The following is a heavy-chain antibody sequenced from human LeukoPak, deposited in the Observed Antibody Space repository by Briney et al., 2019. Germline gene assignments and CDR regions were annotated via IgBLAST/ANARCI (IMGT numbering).Heavy chain of an antibody. CDR1: GYTFTSYG. Sequence: ASVKVSCKASGYTFTSYGISWVRQSPGQGLEWMGWISANNGNTNYAQKLQGRVTMTTDTSTSTAYMELRSLRSDDTAVYYCARSLTYYDFWSGYYFFDYWGQGTLVTVSS. V-gene: IGHV1-18*01. D-gene: IGHD3-3*01. CDR2: ISANNGNT. J-gene: IGHJ4*02. CDR3: ARSLTYYDFWSGYYFFDY.